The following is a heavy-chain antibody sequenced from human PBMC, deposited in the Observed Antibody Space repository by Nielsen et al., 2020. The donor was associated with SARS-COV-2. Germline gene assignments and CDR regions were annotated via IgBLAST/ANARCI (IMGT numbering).Heavy chain of an antibody. V-gene: IGHV3-30*03. CDR1: GFTFSSYG. Sequence: GESLKISCAASGFTFSSYGMHWVRQAPGKGLEWVAVISYDGSNKYYADSVKGRFTISRDNSKNTLYLQMNSLRAEDTAVYYCARDTPTDAFDIWGQGTMVTVSS. D-gene: IGHD2-15*01. CDR2: ISYDGSNK. CDR3: ARDTPTDAFDI. J-gene: IGHJ3*02.